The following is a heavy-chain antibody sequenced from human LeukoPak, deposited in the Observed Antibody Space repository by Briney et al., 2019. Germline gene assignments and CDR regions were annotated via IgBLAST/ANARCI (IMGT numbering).Heavy chain of an antibody. CDR3: ARVTVLGPSYGSGHRWFDP. Sequence: PSETLSLTCTVSGGSISSSSYYWGWIRQPPGKGLEWIGSIYYSGSTYYNPSLKSRVTISVDTSKNQFSLKLSSVTAADTAVYYCARVTVLGPSYGSGHRWFDPWGQGTLVTVSS. V-gene: IGHV4-39*07. J-gene: IGHJ5*02. CDR1: GGSISSSSYY. D-gene: IGHD3-10*01. CDR2: IYYSGST.